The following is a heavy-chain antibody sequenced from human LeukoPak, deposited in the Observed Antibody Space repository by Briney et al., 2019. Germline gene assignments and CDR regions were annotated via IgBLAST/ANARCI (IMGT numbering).Heavy chain of an antibody. CDR3: AKSYQGYCFDY. V-gene: IGHV3-23*01. CDR2: IGGSGPST. J-gene: IGHJ4*02. CDR1: GFTLSSYA. D-gene: IGHD3-22*01. Sequence: PGGSPRLSCAASGFTLSSYAMTWVRQAPGKGLEWVSVIGGSGPSTYYADSVKGRFTISRDNSKNTLYLQMDSLRAEDTAVYYCAKSYQGYCFDYWGQGTLVTVSS.